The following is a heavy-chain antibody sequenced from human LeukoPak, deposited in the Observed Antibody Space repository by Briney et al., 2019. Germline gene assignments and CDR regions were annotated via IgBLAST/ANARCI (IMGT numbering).Heavy chain of an antibody. CDR1: GVSISSGNW. CDR2: IFHSGST. V-gene: IGHV4-4*02. Sequence: SETLSLTCAVSGVSISSGNWWSWVRQPPGKGLEWIGEIFHSGSTNYNPSLKSRVTISLDKSKNQFSLRLSSVTAADTAVYYCASITFWSGYYFDYWGQGTLVTVSS. D-gene: IGHD3-3*01. CDR3: ASITFWSGYYFDY. J-gene: IGHJ4*02.